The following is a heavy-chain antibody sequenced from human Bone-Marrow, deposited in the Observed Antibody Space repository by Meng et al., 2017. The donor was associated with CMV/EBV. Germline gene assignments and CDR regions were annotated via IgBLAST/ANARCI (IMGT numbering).Heavy chain of an antibody. V-gene: IGHV1-2*02. D-gene: IGHD6-19*01. CDR3: ARESITVGATEFDY. J-gene: IGHJ4*02. CDR1: GYTLTDYY. CDR2: INPKSGGT. Sequence: ASGKGSGKASGYTLTDYYMHWVRQAPGQGLEWMGWINPKSGGTKYAQKFQGRVTMTRDTSISTVYMDLSSLRSDDTAVYYCARESITVGATEFDYSGQGTLVTVSS.